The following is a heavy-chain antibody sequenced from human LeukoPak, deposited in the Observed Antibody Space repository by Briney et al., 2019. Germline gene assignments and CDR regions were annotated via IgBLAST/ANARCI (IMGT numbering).Heavy chain of an antibody. J-gene: IGHJ4*02. Sequence: SETLSLTCAVYRGSFSGYYWSWIRQPPGKGLEWIGEINHSGSTNYNPSLKSRVTISVDTSKNQFSLKLSSVTAADTAVYYCARGPHIAAAGTGRFWNYWGQGTLVTVSS. CDR3: ARGPHIAAAGTGRFWNY. CDR2: INHSGST. V-gene: IGHV4-34*01. D-gene: IGHD6-13*01. CDR1: RGSFSGYY.